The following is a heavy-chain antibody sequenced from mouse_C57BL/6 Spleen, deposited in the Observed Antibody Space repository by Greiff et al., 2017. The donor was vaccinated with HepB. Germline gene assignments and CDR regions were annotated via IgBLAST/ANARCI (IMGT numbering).Heavy chain of an antibody. J-gene: IGHJ1*03. D-gene: IGHD1-1*02. Sequence: QVQLQQSGPELVKPGASVKLSCKASGYTFTSYDINWVKQRPGQGLEWIGWIYPRDGSTKYNEKFKGKATLTVDTSSSTAYMELHSLTSEDSAVYFCASRRLYYPWYFDVWGTGTTVTVSS. CDR1: GYTFTSYD. V-gene: IGHV1-85*01. CDR3: ASRRLYYPWYFDV. CDR2: IYPRDGST.